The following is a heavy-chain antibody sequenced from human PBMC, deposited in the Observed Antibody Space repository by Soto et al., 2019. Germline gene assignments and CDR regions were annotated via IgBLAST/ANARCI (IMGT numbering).Heavy chain of an antibody. CDR3: ARAEPGIAVEEYYYYGMDV. Sequence: GGSLRLSCAASGFTFSSYGMHWVRQAPGKGLEWVAVIWYDGSNKYYADSVKGRFTISRDNSKNTLYLQMNSLRAEDTAVYYCARAEPGIAVEEYYYYGMDVWGQGTTVTVSS. CDR1: GFTFSSYG. J-gene: IGHJ6*02. D-gene: IGHD6-19*01. CDR2: IWYDGSNK. V-gene: IGHV3-33*01.